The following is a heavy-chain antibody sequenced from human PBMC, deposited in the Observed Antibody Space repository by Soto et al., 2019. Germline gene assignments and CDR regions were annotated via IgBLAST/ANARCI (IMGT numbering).Heavy chain of an antibody. CDR2: IYYSGST. CDR3: ARGKVHYCSGGSCYFYYFDY. V-gene: IGHV4-31*03. CDR1: GGSISSGGYY. D-gene: IGHD2-15*01. J-gene: IGHJ4*02. Sequence: QVQLQESGPGLVKPSQTLSLTCTVSGGSISSGGYYWSWIRQHPGKGLEWIGYIYYSGSTYYNPSLKSRVNISVDTSKNQFSLKLSSVTAADTAVYYCARGKVHYCSGGSCYFYYFDYWGQRTLVTVSS.